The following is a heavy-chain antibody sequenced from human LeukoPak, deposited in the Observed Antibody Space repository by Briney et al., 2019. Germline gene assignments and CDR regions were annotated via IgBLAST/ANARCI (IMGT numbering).Heavy chain of an antibody. J-gene: IGHJ4*02. D-gene: IGHD6-13*01. CDR3: AREDGYSSSWYSDY. V-gene: IGHV3-11*05. Sequence: GGSLRLSCAASGFTFSDYYMSWIRQAPGKGLQWVSDISSTSIYTNYADSVKVRFTISRDNAKNSLYLQMNSLSAEDTAVYYCAREDGYSSSWYSDYWGLGTLVTVPS. CDR1: GFTFSDYY. CDR2: ISSTSIYT.